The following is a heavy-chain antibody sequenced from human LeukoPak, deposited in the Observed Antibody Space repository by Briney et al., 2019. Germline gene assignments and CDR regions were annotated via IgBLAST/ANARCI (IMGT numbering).Heavy chain of an antibody. Sequence: EGSLRLSCAASGFTFSDYYMSWIRQAPGKGLEWVSYISSSGSTIYYADSVKGRFTISRDNAKNSLYLQMNSLRAEDTAVYYCASSREAEDAFDIWGQGTMVTVSS. J-gene: IGHJ3*02. CDR2: ISSSGSTI. V-gene: IGHV3-11*04. CDR3: ASSREAEDAFDI. CDR1: GFTFSDYY. D-gene: IGHD6-13*01.